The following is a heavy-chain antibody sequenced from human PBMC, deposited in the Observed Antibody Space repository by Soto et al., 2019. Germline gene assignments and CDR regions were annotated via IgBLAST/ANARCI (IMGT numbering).Heavy chain of an antibody. V-gene: IGHV4-4*07. Sequence: AETLSLTCTVSGVSISSYYWSWIRQPAGKGLEWIESIYTSGSTNYNPQRKSRVTMSVDTSTNQSSVKRRSVTAADTAVYYCARDLHGDYSNKGGTGYYHGMDVWGQGTTVNVSS. CDR2: IYTSGST. CDR3: ARDLHGDYSNKGGTGYYHGMDV. CDR1: GVSISSYY. D-gene: IGHD4-4*01. J-gene: IGHJ6*02.